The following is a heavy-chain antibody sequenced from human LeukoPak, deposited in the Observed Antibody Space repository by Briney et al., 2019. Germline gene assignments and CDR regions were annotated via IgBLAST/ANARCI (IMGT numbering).Heavy chain of an antibody. D-gene: IGHD3-22*01. CDR3: TTKYYYDSSDYYVIDY. CDR1: GYTHTGLS. CDR2: FDPENGEK. J-gene: IGHJ4*02. V-gene: IGHV1-24*01. Sequence: GASVTVSCKVCGYTHTGLSMHWVRQAPGKGLEWMGTFDPENGEKIYAQKFQGRVHMHEDTSKDTAYMELSSLRSEDTAVYYGTTKYYYDSSDYYVIDYWGQGTLVIVSS.